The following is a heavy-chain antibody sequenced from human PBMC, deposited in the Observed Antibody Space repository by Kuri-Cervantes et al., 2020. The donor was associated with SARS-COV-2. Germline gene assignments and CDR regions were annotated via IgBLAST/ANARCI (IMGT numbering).Heavy chain of an antibody. CDR1: GFTLSGYG. CDR3: ARDSDTTGYYWYFDL. V-gene: IGHV3-33*05. Sequence: GGSLRLSCAASGFTLSGYGIHWVRQAPGKGPEWVAATSADRTKEYYLDSVKGRFAISRDNSKNTVYLQINSLRAEDTAVYYCARDSDTTGYYWYFDLWGRGTLVTVSS. J-gene: IGHJ2*01. CDR2: TSADRTKE. D-gene: IGHD3-22*01.